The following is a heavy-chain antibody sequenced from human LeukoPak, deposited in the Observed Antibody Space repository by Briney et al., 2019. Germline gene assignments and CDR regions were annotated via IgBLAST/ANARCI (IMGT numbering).Heavy chain of an antibody. CDR1: GFTFSDHY. V-gene: IGHV3-11*01. CDR3: AREKLLGSALDI. D-gene: IGHD1-26*01. Sequence: SGGSLRLSCAASGFTFSDHYMSWIRQPPGKGLELVSYISSSGSTIYYADSVKGRFTISRDNAKNSPDLQMNSLRAEDTAVYYCAREKLLGSALDIWGQGTMVTVSS. CDR2: ISSSGSTI. J-gene: IGHJ3*02.